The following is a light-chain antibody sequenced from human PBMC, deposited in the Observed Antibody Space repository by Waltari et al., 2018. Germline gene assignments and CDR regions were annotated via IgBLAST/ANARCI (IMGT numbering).Light chain of an antibody. V-gene: IGLV2-23*02. Sequence: QSALTQPASVSGSPGQSITISCTGTSSDVGTYNFVSWYQQHPDKAPKPMIYEVNKRPSGVSNRFSGSKSGNTASLTISGLQAEDEADYYCCSYAGSTTVLFGGGTNLTDL. J-gene: IGLJ2*01. CDR1: SSDVGTYNF. CDR2: EVN. CDR3: CSYAGSTTVL.